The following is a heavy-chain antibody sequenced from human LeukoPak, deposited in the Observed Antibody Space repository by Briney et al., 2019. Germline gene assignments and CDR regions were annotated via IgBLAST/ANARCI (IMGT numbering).Heavy chain of an antibody. V-gene: IGHV4-39*07. Sequence: SQTLPLTCSVSGGSISGYYWSWIRQPPGRGLEWIGSIYYSGSTHYNPSLKSRVTISVDTSKNQFSLKLSSVTAADTAVYYCARDIVLVAASLYYFDYWGQGTLVTVSS. CDR2: IYYSGST. CDR3: ARDIVLVAASLYYFDY. CDR1: GGSISGYY. J-gene: IGHJ4*02. D-gene: IGHD2-8*02.